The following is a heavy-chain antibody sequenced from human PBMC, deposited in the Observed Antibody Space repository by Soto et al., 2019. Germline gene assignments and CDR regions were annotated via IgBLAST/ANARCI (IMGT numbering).Heavy chain of an antibody. V-gene: IGHV6-1*01. D-gene: IGHD3-16*01. CDR2: TYYRSKWYN. Sequence: SQTLSLTCAISGDSVSRNSAAWHWIRQSPSRGLEWLGRTYYRSKWYNDYAVSVKSRISINPDTSKNQFSLQLNSATPEDTAVYYCARAPGGIDAFDIWGQGTMVTVSS. CDR3: ARAPGGIDAFDI. CDR1: GDSVSRNSAA. J-gene: IGHJ3*02.